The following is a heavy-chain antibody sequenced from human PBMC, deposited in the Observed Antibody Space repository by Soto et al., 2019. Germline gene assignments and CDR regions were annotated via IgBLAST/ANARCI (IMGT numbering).Heavy chain of an antibody. CDR3: ARVLLRFSPYGDAFDI. J-gene: IGHJ3*02. Sequence: SQTLSLTCTVAGVCISSYYWSWIRQPAGKGLEWIGLIYTSGSTNYNPSLKSRVTMSVDTSKNQFSLKLSSVTAADTAVYYFARVLLRFSPYGDAFDIWGQGTMVTASS. D-gene: IGHD3-10*01. CDR2: IYTSGST. CDR1: GVCISSYY. V-gene: IGHV4-4*07.